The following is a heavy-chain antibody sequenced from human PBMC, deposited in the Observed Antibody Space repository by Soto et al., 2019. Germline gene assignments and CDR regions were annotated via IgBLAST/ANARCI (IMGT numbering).Heavy chain of an antibody. D-gene: IGHD4-17*01. CDR1: GYTLTELS. CDR3: AADYGDYERFDY. V-gene: IGHV1-24*01. Sequence: ASVKVSFKVSGYTLTELSMHWVRQAPGKGLEWMGGFDPEDGETIYAQKFQGRVTMTEDTSTDTAYMELSSLRSEDTAVYYCAADYGDYERFDYWGQGTLVTVSS. CDR2: FDPEDGET. J-gene: IGHJ4*02.